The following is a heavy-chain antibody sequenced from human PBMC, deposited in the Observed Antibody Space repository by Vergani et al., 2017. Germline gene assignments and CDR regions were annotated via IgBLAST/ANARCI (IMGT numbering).Heavy chain of an antibody. CDR2: IYTSGST. Sequence: QVQLQESGPGLVKPSETLSLTCTVSGGSISSGSYYWSWIRQPAGKGLEWIGRIYTSGSTNYNPSLKSRVTISVDTSKNQFSLKLSSVTAADTAVYYCARGRRGYSGYDPKYYFDYWGQGTLVTVSS. CDR3: ARGRRGYSGYDPKYYFDY. J-gene: IGHJ4*02. V-gene: IGHV4-61*02. CDR1: GGSISSGSYY. D-gene: IGHD5-12*01.